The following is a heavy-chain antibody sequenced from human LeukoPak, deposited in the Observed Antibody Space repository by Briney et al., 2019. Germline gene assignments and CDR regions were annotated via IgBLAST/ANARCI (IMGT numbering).Heavy chain of an antibody. D-gene: IGHD3-16*01. CDR3: ARDPGQGIYVSDH. J-gene: IGHJ4*02. CDR1: GYTFTGCY. V-gene: IGHV1-2*02. Sequence: ASVRLSCKTSGYTFTGCYIHWGRQPPGQGLGLMGWINPNSDSTNYAQKFQGRVTMTRDTSISTAYMELSRLRSADTAVYYCARDPGQGIYVSDHWGQGTLVTVSS. CDR2: INPNSDST.